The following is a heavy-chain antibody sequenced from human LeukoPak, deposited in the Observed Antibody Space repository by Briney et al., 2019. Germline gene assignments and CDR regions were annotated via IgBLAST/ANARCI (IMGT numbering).Heavy chain of an antibody. D-gene: IGHD3-10*01. V-gene: IGHV3-74*01. CDR1: GFTFSNYW. CDR2: INNDGTGT. J-gene: IGHJ4*02. CDR3: ARGLRGPDY. Sequence: GGSLRLSCAASGFTFSNYWMHWVRQAQGKGLVWVSRINNDGTGTSYADSVKGRFTISRDNAKNTLYLQMNSLRVEDTAVYYCARGLRGPDYWGQGTLVTVSS.